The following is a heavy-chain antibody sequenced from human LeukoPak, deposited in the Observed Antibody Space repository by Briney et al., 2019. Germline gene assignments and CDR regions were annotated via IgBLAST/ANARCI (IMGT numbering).Heavy chain of an antibody. Sequence: GSLRLSCAASGFTFSSYDMHWVRQATGKGLEWVSAVGTAGDTYYPGSVKGRFTISRENAKNSLYLQMNSLRAGDTAVYYCARHEVGTWVHWYFDLWGRGTLVTVSS. J-gene: IGHJ2*01. CDR2: VGTAGDT. CDR3: ARHEVGTWVHWYFDL. V-gene: IGHV3-13*01. CDR1: GFTFSSYD. D-gene: IGHD7-27*01.